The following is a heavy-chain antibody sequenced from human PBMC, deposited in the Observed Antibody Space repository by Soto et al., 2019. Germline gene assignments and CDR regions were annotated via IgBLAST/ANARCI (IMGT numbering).Heavy chain of an antibody. J-gene: IGHJ5*02. CDR1: GGSISSSNR. V-gene: IGHV4-4*02. Sequence: PSETLSLTCAVSGGSISSSNRWSWVRQPPGKGLEWIGEIYHSGSTNYNPSLKSRVTISVDKSKNQFSLKLSSVAAADTAVYYCARARTMVRGVIKGYVWFDPWGQGTLVTVSS. CDR3: ARARTMVRGVIKGYVWFDP. D-gene: IGHD3-10*01. CDR2: IYHSGST.